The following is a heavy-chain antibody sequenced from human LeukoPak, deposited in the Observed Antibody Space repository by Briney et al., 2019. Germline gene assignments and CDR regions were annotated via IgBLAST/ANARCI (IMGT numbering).Heavy chain of an antibody. J-gene: IGHJ6*03. V-gene: IGHV3-30*02. Sequence: GGSLRVFCAASGFTFSSYGMHWVRQAPGKGLEWVAFIRYDGSNKYYADSVKGRFTMSRDNSKNTLYLQMNSLRAEDTAVYYCAKDGCSSTSCPYYCYYYMDVWGKGTTVTVSS. CDR3: AKDGCSSTSCPYYCYYYMDV. CDR1: GFTFSSYG. CDR2: IRYDGSNK. D-gene: IGHD2-2*01.